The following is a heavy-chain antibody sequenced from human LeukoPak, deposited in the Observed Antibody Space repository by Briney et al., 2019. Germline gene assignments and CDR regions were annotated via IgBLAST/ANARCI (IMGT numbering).Heavy chain of an antibody. Sequence: GESLKISCKASGYSFSTYWIGWVRQMPGKALEWMGIIYLGDSDTRYSPSFQGQVTISADKSISTAYLQWSSLKASDTAIYYCTRHIRGYSYDYCGQGTLVTVSS. CDR3: TRHIRGYSYDY. J-gene: IGHJ4*02. CDR2: IYLGDSDT. V-gene: IGHV5-51*01. CDR1: GYSFSTYW. D-gene: IGHD5-18*01.